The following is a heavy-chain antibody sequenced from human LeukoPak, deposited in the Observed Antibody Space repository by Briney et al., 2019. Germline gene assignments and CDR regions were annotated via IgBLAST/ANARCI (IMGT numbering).Heavy chain of an antibody. Sequence: PSETLSLTCTVSGGSISSSSYYWGWIRQPPGMGLEWIGSIYYSGSTYYNPSLKSRVTISVDTSKNQFSLKLSSVTAADTAVYFCARGAAGTGAADYWGQGTLVTVSS. CDR1: GGSISSSSYY. D-gene: IGHD6-13*01. CDR3: ARGAAGTGAADY. CDR2: IYYSGST. J-gene: IGHJ4*02. V-gene: IGHV4-39*01.